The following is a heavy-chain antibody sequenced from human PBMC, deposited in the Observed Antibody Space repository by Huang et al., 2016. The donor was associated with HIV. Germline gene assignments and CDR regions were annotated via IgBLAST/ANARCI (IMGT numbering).Heavy chain of an antibody. CDR2: MSGGGGST. CDR1: GFTFAIFA. Sequence: EVQLLESGGGLVQPGGSLRLSWAASGFTFAIFAMSWVGQAPGKGLEGVSAMSGGGGSTYYADSGRGRCIISRDNSKNTLYLQRNRLRAEDTAIYYCAKVGWGPYYYDSSGYYYNYFDLWGRGTLVTVSS. J-gene: IGHJ2*01. D-gene: IGHD3-22*01. V-gene: IGHV3-23*01. CDR3: AKVGWGPYYYDSSGYYYNYFDL.